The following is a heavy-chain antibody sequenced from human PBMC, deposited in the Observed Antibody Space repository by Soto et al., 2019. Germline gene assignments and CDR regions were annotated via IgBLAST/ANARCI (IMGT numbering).Heavy chain of an antibody. D-gene: IGHD6-13*01. CDR2: IYYSGST. CDR1: GGSISSGDYY. V-gene: IGHV4-61*08. CDR3: ARGNSSSWYRGAEYFQH. Sequence: SETLSLTCTVSGGSISSGDYYWSWIRQPPGKGLEWIGYIYYSGSTNYNPSLKSRVTISVDTSKNQFSLKLSSVTAADTAVYYCARGNSSSWYRGAEYFQHWGQGTLVTVSS. J-gene: IGHJ1*01.